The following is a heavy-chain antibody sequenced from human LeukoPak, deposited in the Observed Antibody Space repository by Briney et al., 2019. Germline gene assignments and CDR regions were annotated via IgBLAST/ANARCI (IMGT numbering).Heavy chain of an antibody. D-gene: IGHD2-15*01. Sequence: PSETLSLTCAVYGGSFSGYYWSWIRQPPGKGLEWIGEINHSGSTNYNPSLKSRVTISVDTSKDQFSLKLSSVTAADTAVYYCARGWGYCSGGSCPPSFDYWGQGTLVTVSS. CDR3: ARGWGYCSGGSCPPSFDY. CDR2: INHSGST. CDR1: GGSFSGYY. V-gene: IGHV4-34*01. J-gene: IGHJ4*02.